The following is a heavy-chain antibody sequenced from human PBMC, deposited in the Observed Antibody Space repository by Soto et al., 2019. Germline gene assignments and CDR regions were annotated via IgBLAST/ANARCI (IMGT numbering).Heavy chain of an antibody. J-gene: IGHJ4*02. CDR1: GGSISSGGYY. D-gene: IGHD4-17*01. CDR3: ARSSVTKFEFDY. V-gene: IGHV4-31*03. CDR2: IYYSGST. Sequence: SETLSLTCTVSGGSISSGGYYWSWIRQHPGKGLEWIGYIYYSGSTYYNPSLKSRVTISVDTSKNQFSLKLSSVTAADTAVYYCARSSVTKFEFDYWGQGIMVTV.